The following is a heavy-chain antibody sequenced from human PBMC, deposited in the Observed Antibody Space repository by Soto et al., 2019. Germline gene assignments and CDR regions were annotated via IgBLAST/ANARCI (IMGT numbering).Heavy chain of an antibody. CDR2: IYHSGST. D-gene: IGHD3-3*01. Sequence: SETLSLTCAVSGGSISSGGYSWSWIRQPPGKGLEWIGYIYHSGSTYYNPSLKSRVTISVDRSKNQFSLKLSSVTAADTAVYYCARRSYDFWSGPGPDYYYYGMDVWGQGTTVTVSS. J-gene: IGHJ6*02. CDR1: GGSISSGGYS. CDR3: ARRSYDFWSGPGPDYYYYGMDV. V-gene: IGHV4-30-2*01.